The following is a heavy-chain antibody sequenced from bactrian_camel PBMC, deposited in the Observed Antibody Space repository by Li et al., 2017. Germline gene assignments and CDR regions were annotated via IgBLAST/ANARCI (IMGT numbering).Heavy chain of an antibody. CDR2: IDSLHMT. J-gene: IGHJ4*01. D-gene: IGHD5*01. CDR1: ADTTTDYC. CDR3: NKDCGVADAGLVDYNY. Sequence: EVQLVESGGGSVQSGGSLRLSCAVSADTTTDYCMGWVRQAPGEERVQVAVIDSLHMTSYADSVKGRFSISQNNAQNTLSLRMNSLKPEDTAMYYCNKDCGVADAGLVDYNYWGQGTQVTVS. V-gene: IGHV3S42*01.